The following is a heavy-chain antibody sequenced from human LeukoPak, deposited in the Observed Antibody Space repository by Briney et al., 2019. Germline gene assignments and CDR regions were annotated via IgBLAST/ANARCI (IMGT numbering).Heavy chain of an antibody. CDR3: ARGRELVVDAFDI. D-gene: IGHD1-26*01. Sequence: ASVKVSCKASGYIFTSYFMHWVRQAPGQGLEWMGLINPSGGSTRYAQKFQGRVTMTRDMSTSTVYMELSSLRSEDTAVYYCARGRELVVDAFDIWGQGTMVTVSS. V-gene: IGHV1-46*01. J-gene: IGHJ3*02. CDR2: INPSGGST. CDR1: GYIFTSYF.